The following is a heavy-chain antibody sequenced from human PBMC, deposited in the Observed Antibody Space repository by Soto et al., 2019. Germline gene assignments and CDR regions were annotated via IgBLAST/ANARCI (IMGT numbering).Heavy chain of an antibody. CDR2: IYHSGST. J-gene: IGHJ4*02. D-gene: IGHD4-17*01. V-gene: IGHV4-30-2*01. Sequence: PSETLSLTCAVSGGSISSGGYSWSWIRQPPGKGLEWIGYIYHSGSTYYNPSLKSRVTISVDRSKNQFSLKLSSVTAADTAVYYCAKDLYGDYDFDCWGQGTLVTVSS. CDR3: AKDLYGDYDFDC. CDR1: GGSISSGGYS.